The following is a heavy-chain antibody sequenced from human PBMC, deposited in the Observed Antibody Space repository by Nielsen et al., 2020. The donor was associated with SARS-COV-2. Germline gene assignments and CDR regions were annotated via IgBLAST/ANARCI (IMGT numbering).Heavy chain of an antibody. J-gene: IGHJ4*02. CDR2: ISAYNGNT. D-gene: IGHD3-10*01. CDR1: GGTFSSYA. V-gene: IGHV1-18*01. Sequence: ASVKVSCKASGGTFSSYAISWVRQAPGQGLEWMGWISAYNGNTNYAQKLQGRVTMTTDTSTSTAYMELRSLRSDDTAVYYCARGLRKFTMVRGVIISKDYYFDYWGQGTLVTVSS. CDR3: ARGLRKFTMVRGVIISKDYYFDY.